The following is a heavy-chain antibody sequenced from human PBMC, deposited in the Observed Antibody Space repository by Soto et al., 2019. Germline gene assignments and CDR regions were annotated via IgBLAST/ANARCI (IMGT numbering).Heavy chain of an antibody. CDR1: GFTFSGSA. D-gene: IGHD6-19*01. CDR3: TRQGSEGGWSLDY. Sequence: EVQLVESGGGLVQPGESLKLSCAASGFTFSGSALHWVRQASGKGLEWIGRIRDKANSYATAYAASVKGRLTISRDDSKNTEYLQMNSLRTEDTAVYYCTRQGSEGGWSLDYWGQGTLVTVSS. CDR2: IRDKANSYAT. J-gene: IGHJ4*02. V-gene: IGHV3-73*02.